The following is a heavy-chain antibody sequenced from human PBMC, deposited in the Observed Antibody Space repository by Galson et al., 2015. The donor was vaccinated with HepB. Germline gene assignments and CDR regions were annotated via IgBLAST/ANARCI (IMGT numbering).Heavy chain of an antibody. CDR2: IILILAIT. Sequence: SVKVSCKASGGTFSTYAISWVRQAPGQGLEWMGRIILILAITNSAQNFQGRVTITADMSTSTAYMELSSLRSEDTAVYFCARDSFYDDSSASYPRGYSYHMDVWGQGTAVTVSS. J-gene: IGHJ6*02. D-gene: IGHD3-22*01. CDR3: ARDSFYDDSSASYPRGYSYHMDV. CDR1: GGTFSTYA. V-gene: IGHV1-69*04.